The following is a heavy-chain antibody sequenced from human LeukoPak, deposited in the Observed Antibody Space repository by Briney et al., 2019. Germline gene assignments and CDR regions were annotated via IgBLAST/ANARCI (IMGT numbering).Heavy chain of an antibody. Sequence: ASVKVSCKASGYTFTSYGISWVRQAPGQGLEWMGWISAYIGNTNYAQKLQGRVTMTTDTSTSTAYMELRSLRSDDTAVYYCATSPTYYYDSSGYSAFDIWGQGTMVTVSS. D-gene: IGHD3-22*01. CDR3: ATSPTYYYDSSGYSAFDI. J-gene: IGHJ3*02. V-gene: IGHV1-18*01. CDR1: GYTFTSYG. CDR2: ISAYIGNT.